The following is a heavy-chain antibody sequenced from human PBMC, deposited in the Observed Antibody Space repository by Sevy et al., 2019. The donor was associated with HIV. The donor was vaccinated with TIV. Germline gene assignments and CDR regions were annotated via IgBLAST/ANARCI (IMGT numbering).Heavy chain of an antibody. CDR3: ARESDILTGYPRSFDY. D-gene: IGHD3-9*01. J-gene: IGHJ4*02. V-gene: IGHV3-30*04. CDR2: ISYDGSDK. Sequence: GGSLRLSCAASGFTFSSYAIHWVRQAPGKGLEWVAVISYDGSDKYYADSVKGRFTISRDNSENTLYLQMNSLRAEDTAVDYCARESDILTGYPRSFDYWGQGTLVTVSS. CDR1: GFTFSSYA.